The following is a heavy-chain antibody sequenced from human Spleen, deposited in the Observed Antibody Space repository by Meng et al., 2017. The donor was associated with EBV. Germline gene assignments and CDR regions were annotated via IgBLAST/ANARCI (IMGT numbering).Heavy chain of an antibody. Sequence: QLTESGPGLVKPSGTLSLTGRVSVASISRSNWWNWVRQSPGKGLEWIGEIYHSGSVNYNPSLMSRLTLSVDKSNNQFSLRLYSVTAADTAVYYCARGASAGLIDYWGQGTLVTVSS. D-gene: IGHD6-13*01. CDR1: VASISRSNW. CDR3: ARGASAGLIDY. J-gene: IGHJ4*02. CDR2: IYHSGSV. V-gene: IGHV4-4*02.